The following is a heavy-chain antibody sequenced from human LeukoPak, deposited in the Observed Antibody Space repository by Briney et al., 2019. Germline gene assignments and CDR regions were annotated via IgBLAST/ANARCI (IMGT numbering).Heavy chain of an antibody. Sequence: SETLSLTCAVYGGSFSGYYWSWIRQPPGKGLEWIGEINHSGSTNYNPSLKSRVTISVDTSKNQFSLKLSSVTAADTAVYYCARDYGDYGGAFDIWGQGTMVTVSS. V-gene: IGHV4-34*01. CDR2: INHSGST. J-gene: IGHJ3*02. D-gene: IGHD4-17*01. CDR3: ARDYGDYGGAFDI. CDR1: GGSFSGYY.